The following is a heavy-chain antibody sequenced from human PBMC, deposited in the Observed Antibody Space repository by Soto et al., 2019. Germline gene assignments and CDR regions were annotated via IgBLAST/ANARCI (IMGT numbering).Heavy chain of an antibody. D-gene: IGHD4-17*01. V-gene: IGHV4-34*01. CDR2: INYSGNT. CDR1: GESLSGYY. CDR3: ARTRHLDV. J-gene: IGHJ6*02. Sequence: QVQLQQWGAGLLKPSETLSLTCAVYGESLSGYYGNWIRQSPGKGLEWIGEINYSGNTNYNPSLKSRVTISIDASKNQVSLNTSSVTAADTAVYYCARTRHLDVWGQGTTVIVSS.